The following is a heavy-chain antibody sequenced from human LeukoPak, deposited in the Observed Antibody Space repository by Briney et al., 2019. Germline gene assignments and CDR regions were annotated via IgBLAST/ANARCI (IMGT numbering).Heavy chain of an antibody. J-gene: IGHJ4*02. CDR3: ARDNNLEFDY. CDR1: AFTFSNYW. D-gene: IGHD2/OR15-2a*01. Sequence: PGGSLRLSCAASAFTFSNYWMSWLRHVPGKGLEWVANINLDGGGQYYVDSVKGRFTISRDNAKNSLFLQMNSLRVEDTAVYYCARDNNLEFDYWGQGTLVTVSS. V-gene: IGHV3-7*01. CDR2: INLDGGGQ.